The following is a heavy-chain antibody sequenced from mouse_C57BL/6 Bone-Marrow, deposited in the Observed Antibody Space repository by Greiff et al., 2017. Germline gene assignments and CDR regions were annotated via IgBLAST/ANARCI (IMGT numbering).Heavy chain of an antibody. V-gene: IGHV14-1*01. CDR2: IDPEDGDT. CDR1: GFNIKDYY. Sequence: EVQLQQSGAELVRPGASVKLSCTASGFNIKDYYMHWVKPRPEQGLEWIGRIDPEDGDTEYAPKFQGKATMTADTSSNTAYLQLSSLTSEDTAVYYCTPITTVVARYWYFDVWGTGTTVTVSS. J-gene: IGHJ1*03. CDR3: TPITTVVARYWYFDV. D-gene: IGHD1-1*01.